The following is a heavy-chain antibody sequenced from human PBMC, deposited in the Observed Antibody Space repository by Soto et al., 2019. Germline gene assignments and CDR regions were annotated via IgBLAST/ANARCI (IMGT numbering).Heavy chain of an antibody. D-gene: IGHD4-17*01. Sequence: GSLRLSCSTSGFTFGDYGMTWFRQAPGKGLEWVGLIRSKSYGKTTEYAASATDRFTISRDDSKRIAYLQMNSLKADDTAVYYCTRERWDYGDPQWYFDLWGRGTLVPVSS. CDR1: GFTFGDYG. CDR2: IRSKSYGKTT. CDR3: TRERWDYGDPQWYFDL. V-gene: IGHV3-49*03. J-gene: IGHJ2*01.